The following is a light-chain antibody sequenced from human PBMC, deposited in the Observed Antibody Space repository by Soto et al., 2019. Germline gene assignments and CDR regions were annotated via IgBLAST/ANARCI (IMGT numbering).Light chain of an antibody. CDR3: QAWDSSYV. J-gene: IGLJ1*01. Sequence: SYELTQPPSVSVSPGQTATIPCAGDKLGNKYTSWYQQKPGQSPVLIIYQDTRRPSGIPERFSGSNSGNTATLTIRGTQAMDEADYYCQAWDSSYVFGTVTKLTVL. CDR2: QDT. CDR1: KLGNKY. V-gene: IGLV3-1*01.